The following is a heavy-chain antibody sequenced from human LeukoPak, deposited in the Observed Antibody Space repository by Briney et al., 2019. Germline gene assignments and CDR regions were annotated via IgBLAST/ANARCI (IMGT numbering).Heavy chain of an antibody. CDR1: GGSFSGYY. Sequence: SETLSLTCAVYGGSFSGYYWSWIRQPPGKGLEWIGEINHSGSTNYNPSLKSRVTISVDTSKNQFSLKLSSVTAADTAVYYCARALRDVVVPAARGYCMDVWGKGTTVTVSS. CDR3: ARALRDVVVPAARGYCMDV. D-gene: IGHD2-2*01. V-gene: IGHV4-34*01. J-gene: IGHJ6*04. CDR2: INHSGST.